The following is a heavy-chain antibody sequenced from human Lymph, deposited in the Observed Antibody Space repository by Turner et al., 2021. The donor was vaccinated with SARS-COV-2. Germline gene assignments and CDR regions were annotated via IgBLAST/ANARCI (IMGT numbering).Heavy chain of an antibody. V-gene: IGHV4-31*03. CDR2: IYYSGST. CDR3: ARTYYYDSSGYYYQYYFDY. CDR1: GGSISSGGYY. Sequence: QVQLQESGPGLVKPSQTLSLTCTVSGGSISSGGYYWSWIRQHPGKGLEWIGYIYYSGSTYYNTSLKSRVTISVDTSKNQLSLKLSSVTAADTAVYYCARTYYYDSSGYYYQYYFDYWGQGTLVTVSS. J-gene: IGHJ4*02. D-gene: IGHD3-22*01.